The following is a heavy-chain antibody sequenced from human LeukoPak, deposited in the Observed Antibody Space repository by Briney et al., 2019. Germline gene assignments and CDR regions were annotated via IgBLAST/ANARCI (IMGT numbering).Heavy chain of an antibody. D-gene: IGHD2-2*02. CDR3: ARGRRGIVVVPAAIRFDY. CDR1: GGSISSYY. V-gene: IGHV4-59*12. J-gene: IGHJ4*02. CDR2: IYYSGST. Sequence: SETLSLTCTVSGGSISSYYWSWIRQPPGKGLEWIGYIYYSGSTNYNPSLKSRVTISVDTSKNQFSLKLSSVTAADTAVYYCARGRRGIVVVPAAIRFDYWGQGTLVTVSS.